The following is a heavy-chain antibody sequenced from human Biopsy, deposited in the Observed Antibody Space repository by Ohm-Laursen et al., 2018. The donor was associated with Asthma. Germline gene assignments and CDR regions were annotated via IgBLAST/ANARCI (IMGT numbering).Heavy chain of an antibody. D-gene: IGHD3-3*01. J-gene: IGHJ4*02. CDR1: DFTFSTYG. CDR3: ARDRYNDFWGGYYPTAFDH. V-gene: IGHV3-30*03. CDR2: ISYDGKKK. Sequence: SLRLSCAASDFTFSTYGTHWVRLAPGKGLEWVALISYDGKKKDYGDSAKGRFTISRDNSANTLYLQMNSLRPDDTAAYYCARDRYNDFWGGYYPTAFDHWGQGTPVAVSS.